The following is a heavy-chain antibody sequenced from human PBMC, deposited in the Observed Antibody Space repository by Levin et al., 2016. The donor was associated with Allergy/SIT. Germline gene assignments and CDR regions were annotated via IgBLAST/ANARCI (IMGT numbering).Heavy chain of an antibody. CDR2: IDPGDSDT. CDR3: ARHVGFCGAATCQQYFDQ. Sequence: GGSLRLSCKVSGYNLVDYWIGWVRQMPGKGLEWMTIIDPGDSDTKTSPSFQGQVTISADKSISTVYLQWSSLRASDTATYYCARHVGFCGAATCQQYFDQWGQGTQVTVSS. V-gene: IGHV5-51*01. J-gene: IGHJ4*02. CDR1: GYNLVDYW. D-gene: IGHD2-21*01.